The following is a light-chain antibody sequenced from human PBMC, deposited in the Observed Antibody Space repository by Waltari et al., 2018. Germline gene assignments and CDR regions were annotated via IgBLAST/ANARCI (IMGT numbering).Light chain of an antibody. J-gene: IGLJ3*02. V-gene: IGLV2-23*02. Sequence: QSALTQPASMSGSPGQSITVSCTGATSDIGSHNIVSWYQQHPGKAPKRILYDVNRRPSGVSDRFSGSKSGITASLTISGLQAEDEADYYCCSYAGSTTWVFGGGTKLTVL. CDR3: CSYAGSTTWV. CDR2: DVN. CDR1: TSDIGSHNI.